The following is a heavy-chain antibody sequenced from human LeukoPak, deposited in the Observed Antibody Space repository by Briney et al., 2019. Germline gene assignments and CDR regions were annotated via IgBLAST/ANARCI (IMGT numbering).Heavy chain of an antibody. Sequence: PGPSLRLSCAASGFTSSNYAMSWVRQAPGKGLEWVSAIVGSGGSTYYADSGKGRFTISRDNPKHTLYLLMNSLRAEDTAVYYCAKWGDYDILTGYYDSDYWGQGTLVTVSS. V-gene: IGHV3-23*01. CDR3: AKWGDYDILTGYYDSDY. CDR1: GFTSSNYA. J-gene: IGHJ4*02. D-gene: IGHD3-9*01. CDR2: IVGSGGST.